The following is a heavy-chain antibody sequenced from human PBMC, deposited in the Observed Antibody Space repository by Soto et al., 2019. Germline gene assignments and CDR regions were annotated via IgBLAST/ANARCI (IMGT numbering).Heavy chain of an antibody. D-gene: IGHD3-3*01. CDR3: ARARNFWSGYYTEGPFDY. Sequence: SETLSLTCTVSGGSISSYYWSWIRQPPGKGLEWIGYIYYSGSTNYNPSLKSRVTISVDTSKNQFSLKLSSVTAADTAVYYCARARNFWSGYYTEGPFDYWGQGTLVTVSS. V-gene: IGHV4-59*01. CDR1: GGSISSYY. J-gene: IGHJ4*02. CDR2: IYYSGST.